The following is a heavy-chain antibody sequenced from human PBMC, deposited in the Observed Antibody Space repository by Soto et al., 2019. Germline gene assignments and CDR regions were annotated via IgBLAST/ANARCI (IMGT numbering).Heavy chain of an antibody. CDR1: GFTFSSYE. J-gene: IGHJ4*02. Sequence: XGSLRLSCAASGFTFSSYEMNWVRQAPGKGLEWVLYISSSGNTIYYADSVKGRFTSSRDNAKNSLYLQMNSLGAEDTAVYYCASGYSYGYHFDLWGQGTLVTVSS. CDR3: ASGYSYGYHFDL. CDR2: ISSSGNTI. D-gene: IGHD5-18*01. V-gene: IGHV3-48*03.